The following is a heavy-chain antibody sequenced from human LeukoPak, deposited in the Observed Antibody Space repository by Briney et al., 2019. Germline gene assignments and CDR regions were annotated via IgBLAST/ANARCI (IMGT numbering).Heavy chain of an antibody. CDR3: ARDTGEMFDP. CDR1: GFVFNTYR. D-gene: IGHD3-16*01. Sequence: SGGSLRPSCTASGFVFNTYRMHWIRQAPGKGLVWVAFISADGTATKYADSVKGRLTISRDNAKNTLYLQMNSLRVDDTAFYYCARDTGEMFDPWGQGTLVTVSS. J-gene: IGHJ5*02. CDR2: ISADGTAT. V-gene: IGHV3-74*03.